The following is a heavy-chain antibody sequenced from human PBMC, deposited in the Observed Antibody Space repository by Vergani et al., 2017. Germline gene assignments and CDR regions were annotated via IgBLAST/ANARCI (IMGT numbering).Heavy chain of an antibody. D-gene: IGHD1-1*01. CDR1: GFTFSSYA. V-gene: IGHV3-30-3*01. CDR3: ARDGKEGYYYYYMDV. CDR2: ISYDGSNK. Sequence: QVQLVESGGGVVQPGRSLRLSCAAPGFTFSSYAMHWVRQAPGKGLEWVAVISYDGSNKYYADSVKGRFTISRDNSKNTLYLQMNSLRAEDTAVYYCARDGKEGYYYYYMDVWGKGTTVTVSS. J-gene: IGHJ6*03.